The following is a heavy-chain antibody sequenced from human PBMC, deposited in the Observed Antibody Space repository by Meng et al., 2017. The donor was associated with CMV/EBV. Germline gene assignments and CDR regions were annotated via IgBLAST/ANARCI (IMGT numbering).Heavy chain of an antibody. J-gene: IGHJ3*02. D-gene: IGHD2-2*02. V-gene: IGHV3-9*01. CDR2: ISWNSGSI. Sequence: SLKISCAASEFTFDDYAMHWVRQAPGKGLEWVSGISWNSGSIGYADSVKGRFTISRDNAKNSLYLQMNSLRAEDTALYYCAKVRGCSSTSCYMRDGAFDIWGQGTMVTVSS. CDR3: AKVRGCSSTSCYMRDGAFDI. CDR1: EFTFDDYA.